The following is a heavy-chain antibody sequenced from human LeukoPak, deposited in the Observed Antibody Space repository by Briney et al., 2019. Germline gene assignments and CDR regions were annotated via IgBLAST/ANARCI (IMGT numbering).Heavy chain of an antibody. D-gene: IGHD1-26*01. V-gene: IGHV3-53*01. J-gene: IGHJ4*02. Sequence: GGSLRLSCAASGFTVSSNYMGWVRQAPGKGLEWVSMIYTGGNTYYADSVKGRFTISRDNSKNTLYVQMNSLRADDTAVYYCAKGSSGSYGGRLDYWGQGTQVTVSS. CDR3: AKGSSGSYGGRLDY. CDR2: IYTGGNT. CDR1: GFTVSSNY.